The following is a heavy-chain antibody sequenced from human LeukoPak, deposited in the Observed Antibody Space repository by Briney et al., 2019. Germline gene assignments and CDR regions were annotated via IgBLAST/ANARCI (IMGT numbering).Heavy chain of an antibody. CDR2: IYYSGST. J-gene: IGHJ4*02. Sequence: SETLSLTCTVSGGSISSSSYYWGWIRQPPGKGLEWIGSIYYSGSTYYNPSLKSRVTISVDTSKNHFSLQLSSVTAADTAVYYCARAARLADSSSREVVIEYWGQGTLVTVSS. CDR3: ARAARLADSSSREVVIEY. V-gene: IGHV4-39*02. D-gene: IGHD6-13*01. CDR1: GGSISSSSYY.